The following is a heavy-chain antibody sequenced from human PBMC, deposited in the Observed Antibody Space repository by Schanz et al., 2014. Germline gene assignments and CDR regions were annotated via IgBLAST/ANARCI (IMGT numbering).Heavy chain of an antibody. CDR1: GFTVSSDH. CDR2: ITRSGGGT. V-gene: IGHV3-64*04. J-gene: IGHJ4*01. CDR3: AREQIMAAAGLVDY. Sequence: VQLVESGGGFVQPGGSLGLSCVVSGFTVSSDHMSWVRQASGKGLEYVSAITRSGGGTYYSDSVKGRFTISRDNAKNTVYLQMNRLRAEDTAVYYCAREQIMAAAGLVDYWGHGTLVTVSS. D-gene: IGHD6-13*01.